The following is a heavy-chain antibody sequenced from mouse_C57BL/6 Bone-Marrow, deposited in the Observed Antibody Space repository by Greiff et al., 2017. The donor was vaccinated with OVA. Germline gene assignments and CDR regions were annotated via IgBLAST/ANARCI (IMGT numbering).Heavy chain of an antibody. CDR3: ASRGVFDY. J-gene: IGHJ2*01. V-gene: IGHV1-64*01. CDR1: GYTFTDYY. D-gene: IGHD3-3*01. Sequence: QVQLKESGAELVRPGASVKLSCKASGYTFTDYYINWVKQRPGQGLEWIGMIHPNSGSTNYNEKFKSKATLTVDKSSSTAYMQLSSLTSEDSAVYYCASRGVFDYGGQGTTLTVSS. CDR2: IHPNSGST.